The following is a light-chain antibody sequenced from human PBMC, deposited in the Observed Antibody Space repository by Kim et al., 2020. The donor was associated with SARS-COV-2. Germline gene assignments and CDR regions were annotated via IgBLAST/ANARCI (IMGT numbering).Light chain of an antibody. CDR3: QQRSNWPIT. CDR1: QSVSSY. Sequence: LSPGERPTLPCRASQSVSSYLAWYQQKPGQAPRLLMYDASNRATGIPARFSGSGSGTDFTLTISSLEPEDFAVYYCQQRSNWPITFGQGTRLEIK. V-gene: IGKV3-11*01. CDR2: DAS. J-gene: IGKJ5*01.